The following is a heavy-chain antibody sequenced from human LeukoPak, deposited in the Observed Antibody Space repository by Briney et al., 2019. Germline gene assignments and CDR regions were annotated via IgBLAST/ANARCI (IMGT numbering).Heavy chain of an antibody. CDR2: ISSNGGST. CDR3: ARGFKFGDYVWGSYRYTVATYFDY. J-gene: IGHJ4*02. D-gene: IGHD3-16*02. V-gene: IGHV3-64*01. CDR1: GFTFSSYA. Sequence: GGSLRLSCAASGFTFSSYAMHWVRRAPGKGLEYVSAISSNGGSTYYANSVKGRFPISRDNSKNTLYLQMGSLRAEDMAVYYCARGFKFGDYVWGSYRYTVATYFDYWGQGTLVTVSS.